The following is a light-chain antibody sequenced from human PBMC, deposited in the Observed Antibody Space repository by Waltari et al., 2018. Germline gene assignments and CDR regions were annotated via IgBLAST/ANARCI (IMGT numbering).Light chain of an antibody. V-gene: IGLV3-25*03. CDR1: ALQKHP. CDR2: KDR. CDR3: QSGDSSGAYV. Sequence: SYELTQPPSMSVSPGQTARIACSGHALQKHPAYWYQQKTGQAPVLVIYKDRERPSGIPELFSGSSSGTTVTLTISGVQAEDEADYYCQSGDSSGAYVFGAGTKVTVL. J-gene: IGLJ1*01.